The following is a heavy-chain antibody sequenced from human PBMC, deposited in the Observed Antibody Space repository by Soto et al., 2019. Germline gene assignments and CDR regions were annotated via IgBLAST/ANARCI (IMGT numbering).Heavy chain of an antibody. CDR1: GGTFISYT. J-gene: IGHJ4*02. CDR3: ASSPRGGKSLDY. CDR2: IIPILGIA. V-gene: IGHV1-69*02. Sequence: QVQLVQSGAEVKKPGSSVQVSCKASGGTFISYTISWVRQAPGQGLEWMGRIIPILGIANYAQKFQGRVTITADKSTSTAYMELSSLRSEDTAVYYCASSPRGGKSLDYWVQGTLVTVSS.